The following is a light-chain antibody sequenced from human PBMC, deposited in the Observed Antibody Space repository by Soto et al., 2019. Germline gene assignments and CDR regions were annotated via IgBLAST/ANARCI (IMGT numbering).Light chain of an antibody. V-gene: IGKV3-15*01. Sequence: EIVLTQSPATLSLSPGERTTLSCRASQSVNNYLAWYQQRPGQAPRLLIYGASTRATGIPARFSGSGSGTEFTLTITSLQSEDFAVYYCQEYNNWHPITFGGGTKVDI. CDR3: QEYNNWHPIT. CDR2: GAS. CDR1: QSVNNY. J-gene: IGKJ4*01.